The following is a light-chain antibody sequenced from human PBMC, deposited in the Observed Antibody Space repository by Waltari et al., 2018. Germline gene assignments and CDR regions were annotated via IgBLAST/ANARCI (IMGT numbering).Light chain of an antibody. CDR3: QQYYIVPRT. CDR1: KSVLYSTNNKNC. J-gene: IGKJ1*01. CDR2: CAS. V-gene: IGKV4-1*01. Sequence: DIVMTQSTDSLAVSLGERATIKCKSSKSVLYSTNNKNCLAWYQQKPGQPTKVLIYCASTRESGVPDRFSGSGSGTDFTLTISSLPPEDVAFYYCQQYYIVPRTFGQGTKVEIK.